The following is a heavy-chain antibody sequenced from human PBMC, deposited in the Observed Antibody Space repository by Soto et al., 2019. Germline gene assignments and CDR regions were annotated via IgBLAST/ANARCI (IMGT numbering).Heavy chain of an antibody. CDR1: GYTFTSSG. CDR2: ISTDNGNT. D-gene: IGHD2-15*01. CDR3: AKDEVLVEVVARDYYGMDV. V-gene: IGHV1-18*01. J-gene: IGHJ6*02. Sequence: ASVKVSCKASGYTFTSSGISWVRQAPGQGLEWMGWISTDNGNTKYAQHLQGRVSMTTDTSTSTAYMDLRSLRSDDTAVYYCAKDEVLVEVVARDYYGMDVWGQGTTVTVSS.